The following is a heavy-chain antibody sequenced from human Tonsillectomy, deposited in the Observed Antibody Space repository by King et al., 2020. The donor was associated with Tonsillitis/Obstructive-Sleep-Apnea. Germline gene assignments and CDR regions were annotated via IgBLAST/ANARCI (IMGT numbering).Heavy chain of an antibody. J-gene: IGHJ6*03. CDR1: GGSFSGYY. D-gene: IGHD6-13*01. CDR2: INHSGST. CDR3: ARGIGYSSSWYGGYYYYMDV. Sequence: VQLQQWGAGLLKPSETLSLTCAVYGGSFSGYYWSWIRQPPGKRLEWIGEINHSGSTNYNPSLKSRVTISVDTSKNQFSLKLSSVTAADTAVYYCARGIGYSSSWYGGYYYYMDVWGKGTTVTVSS. V-gene: IGHV4-34*01.